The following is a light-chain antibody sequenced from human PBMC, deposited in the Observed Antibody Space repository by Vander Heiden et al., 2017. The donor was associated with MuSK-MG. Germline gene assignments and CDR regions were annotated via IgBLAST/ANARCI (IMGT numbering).Light chain of an antibody. V-gene: IGLV3-21*02. Sequence: SYVLTQPPSVSVAPGQTATITCGGINAGSKGVHWYQQKSGQAPVLVVYDDDESDRPSDDDESDRPSAIPDRISASKSENTATLTISRVEAGDEADYYCQAWDSGSQVPSYVLGTGTRVTVV. J-gene: IGLJ1*01. CDR3: QAWDSGSQVPSYV. CDR1: NAGSKG. CDR2: DDDESDRPSDDDES.